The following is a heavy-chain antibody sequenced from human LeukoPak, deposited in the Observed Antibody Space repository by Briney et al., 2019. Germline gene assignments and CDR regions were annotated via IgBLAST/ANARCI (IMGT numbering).Heavy chain of an antibody. V-gene: IGHV1-69*04. CDR1: GGTFSSYA. CDR3: ARAFSGTTVTTPDY. J-gene: IGHJ4*02. Sequence: ASVKVSCKASGGTFSSYAISWVRQAPGQGLEWMGRIIPILGIANYAQKFQGRVTITADKSTSTAYMELSSQRSEDTAVYYCARAFSGTTVTTPDYWGQGTLVTVSS. CDR2: IIPILGIA. D-gene: IGHD4-17*01.